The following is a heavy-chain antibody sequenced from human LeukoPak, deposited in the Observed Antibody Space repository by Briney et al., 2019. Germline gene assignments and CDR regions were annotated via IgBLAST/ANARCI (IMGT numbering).Heavy chain of an antibody. Sequence: QSGGSLRLSCAASGFTLSNYWMHWVRQAPGKGLVWVSRINSDAITTYADSVKGRFTISRDDAKNTLYLQMNSLRAEDTAVYYCARESGSVTSEVDFDYWGQGTLVTVSS. D-gene: IGHD4-17*01. CDR1: GFTLSNYW. CDR3: ARESGSVTSEVDFDY. CDR2: INSDAIT. J-gene: IGHJ4*02. V-gene: IGHV3-74*01.